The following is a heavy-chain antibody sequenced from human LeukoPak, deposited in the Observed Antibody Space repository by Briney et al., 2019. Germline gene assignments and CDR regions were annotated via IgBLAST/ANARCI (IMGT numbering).Heavy chain of an antibody. J-gene: IGHJ4*02. Sequence: GGSLRLSCAASGFTVSSNYMSWVRQAPGKGLEWVSVIYSGGSTYYADSVKGRFTISRDNSKNTLYLQMNSLRAEDTAVYYCARDSGMIVVGPLDYWGQGTLVTVSS. D-gene: IGHD3-22*01. CDR3: ARDSGMIVVGPLDY. CDR1: GFTVSSNY. CDR2: IYSGGST. V-gene: IGHV3-53*01.